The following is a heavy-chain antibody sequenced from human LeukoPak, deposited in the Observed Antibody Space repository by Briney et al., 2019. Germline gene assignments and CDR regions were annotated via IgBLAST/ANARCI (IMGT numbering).Heavy chain of an antibody. Sequence: GGSLRLSCAASGLTFGTYWMHWVRQAPGKGLAWVARINPDGSIRTYADSVQGRVTISRDTAKDTLFLQMNSLRAEDTAVYYCAREARVGGALQYWGQGTPVTVSS. CDR3: AREARVGGALQY. CDR2: INPDGSIR. D-gene: IGHD1-26*01. V-gene: IGHV3-74*03. CDR1: GLTFGTYW. J-gene: IGHJ4*02.